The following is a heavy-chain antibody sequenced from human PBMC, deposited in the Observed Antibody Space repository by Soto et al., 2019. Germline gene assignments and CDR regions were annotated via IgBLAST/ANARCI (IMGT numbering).Heavy chain of an antibody. J-gene: IGHJ4*02. CDR2: NNEDGTTT. V-gene: IGHV3-74*01. Sequence: EVQLVESGGGLVQPGGSLRLSCEVSGFTFSSYWMHWVRQVPGKGLVWVSRNNEDGTTTNYADSVRGRFTISRDNAKNTFYRKLNSLRIDNTAFYYYTSDIGGRGGYWGQGTLVTVSS. D-gene: IGHD3-16*01. CDR1: GFTFSSYW. CDR3: TSDIGGRGGY.